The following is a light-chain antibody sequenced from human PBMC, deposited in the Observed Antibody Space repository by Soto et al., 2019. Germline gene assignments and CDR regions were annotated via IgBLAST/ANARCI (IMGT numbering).Light chain of an antibody. CDR3: QKYDSVPWS. CDR2: TAS. J-gene: IGKJ1*01. CDR1: QGIGNN. Sequence: DIQMTQSPSSLSASVGDRVTITCRASQGIGNNLAWYQQKPGKVPKVLIYTASTLHSGVPSRFSGSGSGRDFTLTINSLQPEDVATYFCQKYDSVPWSFGQGTRVEI. V-gene: IGKV1-27*01.